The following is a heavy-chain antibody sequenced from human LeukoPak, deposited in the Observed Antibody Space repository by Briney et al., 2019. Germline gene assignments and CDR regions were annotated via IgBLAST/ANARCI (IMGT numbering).Heavy chain of an antibody. D-gene: IGHD3-22*01. CDR3: AKGRPHYYDSSGYYYFDY. Sequence: GGSRRLSCAASGFTFSSYAMSWVRQPPGKGLEWVSAISGSGGSTYYADSVKGRFTISRDNSKNTLYLQMNSLRAEDTAVYYCAKGRPHYYDSSGYYYFDYWGQGTLVTVSS. J-gene: IGHJ4*02. V-gene: IGHV3-23*01. CDR2: ISGSGGST. CDR1: GFTFSSYA.